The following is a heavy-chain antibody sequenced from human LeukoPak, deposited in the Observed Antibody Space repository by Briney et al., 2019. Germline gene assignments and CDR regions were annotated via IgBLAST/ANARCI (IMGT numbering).Heavy chain of an antibody. J-gene: IGHJ4*02. CDR3: AKKSWDYYDSSGRPSYFDY. CDR2: ISGSGGST. D-gene: IGHD3-22*01. V-gene: IGHV3-23*01. Sequence: LGGSIRLSCAASGFTFSSYAMRWVRQAQGKGLEWVSAISGSGGSTYYADSVKGRFTISRDNSKNTLYLHMSSLRAEDTAVYYCAKKSWDYYDSSGRPSYFDYWGQGTLLTVSS. CDR1: GFTFSSYA.